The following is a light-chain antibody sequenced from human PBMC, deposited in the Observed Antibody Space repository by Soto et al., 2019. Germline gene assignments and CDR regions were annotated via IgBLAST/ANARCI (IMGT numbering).Light chain of an antibody. Sequence: QSAVTQPPSVSAAPGQKGTITCSGNASNIGSNSLSWYRQFPGSSPMLIIYDNDKRPSGISARFSASKSDTSATQGITGLQTGDEADYYCGTWDNILSAGVFGSGTKVTVL. V-gene: IGLV1-51*01. J-gene: IGLJ1*01. CDR2: DND. CDR1: ASNIGSNS. CDR3: GTWDNILSAGV.